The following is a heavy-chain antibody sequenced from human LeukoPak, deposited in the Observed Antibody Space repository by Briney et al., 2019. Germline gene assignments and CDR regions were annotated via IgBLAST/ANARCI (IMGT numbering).Heavy chain of an antibody. CDR1: GFTFSSYS. CDR3: AKRESYYYDSSGSAPDTDAFDI. D-gene: IGHD3-22*01. Sequence: GGSLRLSCAASGFTFSSYSINWVRQAPGKGLEWVSAISGSGGSTYYADSVKGRFTISRDNSKNTLYLKMNSLRAEDTAVYYCAKRESYYYDSSGSAPDTDAFDIWGQGTMVTVSS. V-gene: IGHV3-23*01. CDR2: ISGSGGST. J-gene: IGHJ3*02.